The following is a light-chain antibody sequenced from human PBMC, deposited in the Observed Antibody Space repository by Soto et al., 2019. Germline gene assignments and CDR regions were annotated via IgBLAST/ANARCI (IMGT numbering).Light chain of an antibody. CDR3: QRDYYLPYT. V-gene: IGKV1-33*01. J-gene: IGKJ2*01. Sequence: DIQMPQSPYSLSASVGDRVTITCPAGQSISKDVHRYQQKPGKAPKLLMYEASNLETGVPARSSGSGSQTYFAFPISSLQPQAIATYYCQRDYYLPYTFGQGTKLQI. CDR1: QSISKD. CDR2: EAS.